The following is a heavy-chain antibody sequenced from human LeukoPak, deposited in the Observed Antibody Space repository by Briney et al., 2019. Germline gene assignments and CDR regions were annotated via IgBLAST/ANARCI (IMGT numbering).Heavy chain of an antibody. J-gene: IGHJ6*03. Sequence: GGSLRLSCAASGFTFRSYWMSWVREAPGKGLEWVANIKQDESEKNYIDSVKGRFTISRDNAKNSLYLQMNSLRAEDTAVYYCVRDWHLWSGQSYYYYMDVWGKGTSVTVSS. D-gene: IGHD3-3*02. V-gene: IGHV3-7*01. CDR3: VRDWHLWSGQSYYYYMDV. CDR2: IKQDESEK. CDR1: GFTFRSYW.